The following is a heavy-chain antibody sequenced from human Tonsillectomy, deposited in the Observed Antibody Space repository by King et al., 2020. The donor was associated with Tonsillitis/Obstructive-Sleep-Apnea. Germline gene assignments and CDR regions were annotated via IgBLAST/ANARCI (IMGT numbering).Heavy chain of an antibody. J-gene: IGHJ4*02. V-gene: IGHV1-46*01. D-gene: IGHD3-3*01. CDR2: INPGGGST. Sequence: QLVQSGAEVKKPGASVKISCKASGYTFTSYYIHWVRQAPGQGLEWMGIINPGGGSTSYAQKFQGRVTMTRDTSTSTVYMELSSLRSEDTAVYYCARPPGGFWSGYSRAPLGYWGQGTLVTVSS. CDR1: GYTFTSYY. CDR3: ARPPGGFWSGYSRAPLGY.